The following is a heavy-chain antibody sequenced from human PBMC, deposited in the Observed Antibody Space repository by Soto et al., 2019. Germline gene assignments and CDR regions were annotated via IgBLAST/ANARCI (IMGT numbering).Heavy chain of an antibody. Sequence: PGESLKISCKGSGYSFTSYWIGWVRQMPGKGLEWMGIIYPGDSDTRYSPSFQGQVTISADKSISTAYLQGSSLKASDTAMYYCARRPIVGATEYYFDYWGQGXLVTVSS. CDR1: GYSFTSYW. V-gene: IGHV5-51*01. D-gene: IGHD1-26*01. J-gene: IGHJ4*02. CDR2: IYPGDSDT. CDR3: ARRPIVGATEYYFDY.